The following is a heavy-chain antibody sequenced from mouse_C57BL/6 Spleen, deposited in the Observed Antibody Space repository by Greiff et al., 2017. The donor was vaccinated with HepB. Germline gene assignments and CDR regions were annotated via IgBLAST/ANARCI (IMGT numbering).Heavy chain of an antibody. V-gene: IGHV1-72*01. D-gene: IGHD1-1*01. CDR2: IDPNSGVT. CDR1: GYTFTSYW. CDR3: ARSEGSSYPAWFAY. J-gene: IGHJ3*01. Sequence: QLQQSGAELVKPGASVKLSCKASGYTFTSYWMHWVKQRPGRGLEWIGRIDPNSGVTKYNEKFNSKATLTVDKPSSTAYMQLSSLTSEDSAVYYCARSEGSSYPAWFAYWGQGTLVTVSA.